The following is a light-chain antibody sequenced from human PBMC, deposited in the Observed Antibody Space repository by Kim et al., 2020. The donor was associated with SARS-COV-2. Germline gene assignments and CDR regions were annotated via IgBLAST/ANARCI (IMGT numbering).Light chain of an antibody. J-gene: IGKJ5*01. CDR1: QSVSSN. V-gene: IGKV3-15*01. CDR2: GAS. Sequence: IVMTQSPATLSVSPGERATLSCRASQSVSSNLAWYQQKPGQAPRLLIYGASTRATGIPASFSGSGSGTGFTLTISSLQSEDFAVYYCQQYNNSLLTFGQGTRLEIK. CDR3: QQYNNSLLT.